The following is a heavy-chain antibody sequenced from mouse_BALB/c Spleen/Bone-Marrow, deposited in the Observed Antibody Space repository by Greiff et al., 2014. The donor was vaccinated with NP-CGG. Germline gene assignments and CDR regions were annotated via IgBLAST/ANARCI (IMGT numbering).Heavy chain of an antibody. CDR3: ARSGERYGAMDY. J-gene: IGHJ4*01. CDR2: ISAGGGYT. Sequence: EVKLVESGGGLVKPGGSLKLSCAASGFTFSDYYMHWVRQTPEKRLEWVATISAGGGYTXXXXXWMXXFTISRDNAKNNLYLQMSSLKSEDTAMYYCARSGERYGAMDYWGQGTSVTVFS. CDR1: GFTFSDYY. V-gene: IGHV5-4*02. D-gene: IGHD2-10*02.